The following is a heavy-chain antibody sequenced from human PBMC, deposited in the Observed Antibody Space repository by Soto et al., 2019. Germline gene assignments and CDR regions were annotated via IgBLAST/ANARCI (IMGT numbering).Heavy chain of an antibody. CDR2: INPSGGST. CDR1: GYTFTSYY. J-gene: IGHJ5*02. D-gene: IGHD2-15*01. CDR3: ARDRVASYYCSGGSCYSCWFDP. Sequence: ASVKVSCKASGYTFTSYYMHWVRQAPGQGLEWMGIINPSGGSTSYAQKFQGRVTMTRDTSTSTVHMELSSLRSEDTAVYYCARDRVASYYCSGGSCYSCWFDPWGQGTLVTVSS. V-gene: IGHV1-46*03.